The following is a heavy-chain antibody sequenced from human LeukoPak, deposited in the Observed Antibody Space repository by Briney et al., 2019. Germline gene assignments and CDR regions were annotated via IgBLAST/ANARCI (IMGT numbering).Heavy chain of an antibody. CDR2: ISGSGGST. Sequence: GGSLRLSCAASGFTFSSYAMSWVRQAPGKGLVWVSAISGSGGSTYYADSVKGRFTISRDNSKNTLYLQMNSLRAEDTAAYYCARALDYGGNARYYYYYYMDVWGKGTTVTVSS. CDR1: GFTFSSYA. CDR3: ARALDYGGNARYYYYYYMDV. V-gene: IGHV3-23*01. J-gene: IGHJ6*03. D-gene: IGHD4-23*01.